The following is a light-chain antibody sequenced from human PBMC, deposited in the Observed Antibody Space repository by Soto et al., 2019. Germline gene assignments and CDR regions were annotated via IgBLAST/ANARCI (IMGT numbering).Light chain of an antibody. V-gene: IGLV2-23*01. J-gene: IGLJ3*02. Sequence: QSVLTQPASVSGSPGRSITISCTGTSSDVGNSNFVSWYQHHPGKAPKLMIYEGTKLSSGVSNRFSGSKSGNTASLTISGLQAEDEADYYCCSYAGRTTWVFGGGTQLTVL. CDR1: SSDVGNSNF. CDR3: CSYAGRTTWV. CDR2: EGT.